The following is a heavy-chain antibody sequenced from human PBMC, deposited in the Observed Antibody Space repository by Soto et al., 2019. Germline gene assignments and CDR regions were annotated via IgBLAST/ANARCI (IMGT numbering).Heavy chain of an antibody. Sequence: SVKGRFTISRDNAENTLYLQMNSLRAEDTAVYYCARDPSRITIFGVVIGVGYFYYYGMDVWGQGTTVTVSS. J-gene: IGHJ6*02. V-gene: IGHV3-30*01. D-gene: IGHD3-3*01. CDR3: ARDPSRITIFGVVIGVGYFYYYGMDV.